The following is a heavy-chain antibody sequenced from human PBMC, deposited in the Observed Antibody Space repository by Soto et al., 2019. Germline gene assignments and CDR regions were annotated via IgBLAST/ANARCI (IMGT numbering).Heavy chain of an antibody. Sequence: QVQLQESGPGLVKPSQPLSLTCTFSGGSVNNCGYSWSWILQHPGKGLEWIGYIFYSGSTYYNPSLKSRVTISVDTSKNQFSLKLSSVTAADTAVYYCARDLRGGSYGMDVWGKGPTVTVSS. CDR2: IFYSGST. D-gene: IGHD3-10*01. CDR1: GGSVNNCGYS. J-gene: IGHJ6*04. V-gene: IGHV4-31*03. CDR3: ARDLRGGSYGMDV.